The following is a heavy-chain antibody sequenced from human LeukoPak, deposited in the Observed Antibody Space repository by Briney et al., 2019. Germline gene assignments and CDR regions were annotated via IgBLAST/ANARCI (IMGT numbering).Heavy chain of an antibody. CDR2: ISWNSGSI. D-gene: IGHD3-16*01. J-gene: IGHJ4*02. CDR3: ARDRTGGYYFDY. V-gene: IGHV3-9*01. Sequence: QSGRFLRLSCAASGFTFDDYAMHWVRQAPGKGLEWVSGISWNSGSIGYADSVKGRFTISRDNAKNSLYLQMNSLRAEDTALYYCARDRTGGYYFDYWGQGTLVTVSS. CDR1: GFTFDDYA.